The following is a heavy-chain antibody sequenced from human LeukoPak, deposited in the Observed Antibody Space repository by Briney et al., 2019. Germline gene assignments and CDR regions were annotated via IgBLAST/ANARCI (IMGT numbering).Heavy chain of an antibody. CDR1: GYTFTSYA. CDR3: ARARGYGSGSPLGNWFDP. V-gene: IGHV1-3*01. Sequence: GASVKVSCKASGYTFTSYAMHWVRQAPGQRLEWMGWINAGNGNTKYSQEFQGRVTMTRDTSISTAYMELSRLRSDDTAVYYCARARGYGSGSPLGNWFDPWGQGTLVTVSS. CDR2: INAGNGNT. D-gene: IGHD3-10*01. J-gene: IGHJ5*02.